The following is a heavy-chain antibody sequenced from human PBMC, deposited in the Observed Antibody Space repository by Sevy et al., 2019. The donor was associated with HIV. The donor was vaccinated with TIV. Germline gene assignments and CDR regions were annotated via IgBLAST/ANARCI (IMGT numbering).Heavy chain of an antibody. D-gene: IGHD4-17*01. Sequence: GESLKISCAASGFTFSGSSIHWVRQASGKGLEWVVRIRSKANNYATTYDGSVKGRFTISRDDSKNTAYLQMNSLRTEDTAVYYCSTTVVTSGYWGQGSLVTVSS. V-gene: IGHV3-73*01. J-gene: IGHJ4*02. CDR1: GFTFSGSS. CDR2: IRSKANNYAT. CDR3: STTVVTSGY.